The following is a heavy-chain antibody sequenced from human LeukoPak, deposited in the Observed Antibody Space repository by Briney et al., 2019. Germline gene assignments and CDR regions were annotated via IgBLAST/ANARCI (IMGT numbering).Heavy chain of an antibody. CDR2: ISSSSSYI. J-gene: IGHJ4*02. D-gene: IGHD2-2*01. CDR1: GFTLNTYT. V-gene: IGHV3-21*01. CDR3: AKSAFSSSWLDY. Sequence: GGSLGLSCAASGFTLNTYTMNWVRQAPGKGLEWVSSISSSSSYIYSADSVQGRFTISRDNAKNSLYLQMNNLRAEDSAVYFCAKSAFSSSWLDYWGQGTLVTVSS.